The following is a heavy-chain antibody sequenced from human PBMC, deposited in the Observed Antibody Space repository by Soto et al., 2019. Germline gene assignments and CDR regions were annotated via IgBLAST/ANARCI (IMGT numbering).Heavy chain of an antibody. V-gene: IGHV3-21*01. D-gene: IGHD3-3*01. CDR2: ISSSSSYI. J-gene: IGHJ6*03. CDR1: GFTFSSYS. CDR3: AREALYDFWSGYYRGYYYYMDV. Sequence: GGSLRLSCAASGFTFSSYSMNWVRQAPGKGLEWVSSISSSSSYIYYADSVKGRFTISRDNAKNSLYLQMNSLRAEDTAVYYCAREALYDFWSGYYRGYYYYMDVWGKGTTVTVSS.